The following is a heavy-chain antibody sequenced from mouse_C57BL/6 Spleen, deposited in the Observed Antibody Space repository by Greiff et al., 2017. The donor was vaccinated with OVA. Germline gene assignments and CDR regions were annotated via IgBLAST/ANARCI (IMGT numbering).Heavy chain of an antibody. V-gene: IGHV1-52*01. CDR1: GYTFTSYW. CDR2: IDPSDSET. J-gene: IGHJ2*01. CDR3: ARYEARNYFDY. Sequence: QVHVKQPGAELVRPGSSVKLSCKASGYTFTSYWMHWVKQRPIQGLEWIGNIDPSDSETHYNQKFKDKATLTVDKSSSTAYMQLSSLTSEDSAVYYCARYEARNYFDYWGQGTTLTVSS. D-gene: IGHD2-3*01.